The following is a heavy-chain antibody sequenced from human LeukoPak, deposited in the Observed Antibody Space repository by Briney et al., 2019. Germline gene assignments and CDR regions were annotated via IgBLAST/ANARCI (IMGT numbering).Heavy chain of an antibody. J-gene: IGHJ3*02. Sequence: GESLKISCKGSGYSFTSYWIGWVRQMPGKGLEWMGIIYPGDSDTRYSPSFQGQVTISADKSISTAYLQWSSLKASDTAMYYCARLMGLIPPSDAFDIWGQGTMVTVSS. CDR2: IYPGDSDT. CDR1: GYSFTSYW. V-gene: IGHV5-51*01. D-gene: IGHD2-2*02. CDR3: ARLMGLIPPSDAFDI.